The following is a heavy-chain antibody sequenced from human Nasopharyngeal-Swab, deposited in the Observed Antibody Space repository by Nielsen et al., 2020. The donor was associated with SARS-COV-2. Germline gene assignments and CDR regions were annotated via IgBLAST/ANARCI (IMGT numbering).Heavy chain of an antibody. CDR3: ARDAAGANWLDP. D-gene: IGHD3-10*01. J-gene: IGHJ5*02. V-gene: IGHV7-4-1*02. CDR2: IDTNTGNP. Sequence: ARQMPGKGLEWMGWIDTNTGNPTYAQGFTGRFVFSLDTSVSTAYLQITSLKAEDTAVYFCARDAAGANWLDPWGQGTLVTVSS.